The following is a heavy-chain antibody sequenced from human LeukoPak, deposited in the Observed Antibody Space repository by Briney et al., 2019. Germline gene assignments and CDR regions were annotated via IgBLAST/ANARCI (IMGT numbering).Heavy chain of an antibody. CDR2: ITSSSSYI. CDR3: AREAGSSWSDHYFDY. D-gene: IGHD6-13*01. V-gene: IGHV3-21*01. CDR1: GFTFSSYS. J-gene: IGHJ4*02. Sequence: PGGSLRLSCAASGFTFSSYSMNWVRQAPGKGLEWVSSITSSSSYIYYADSVKGRFTISRDNAKNSLYLQMNSLRAEDTAVYYCAREAGSSWSDHYFDYWGQGTVVTVSS.